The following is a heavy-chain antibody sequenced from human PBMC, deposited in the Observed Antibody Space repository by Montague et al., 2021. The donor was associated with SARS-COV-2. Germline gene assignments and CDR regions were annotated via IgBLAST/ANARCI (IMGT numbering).Heavy chain of an antibody. D-gene: IGHD2-21*01. CDR2: IYYSGST. Sequence: SETLSLTCTVSIGSISSYYWSWIRQPPGKGLEWIGNIYYSGSTNYNPSLKSRATISVDTSKNQFSLKLSSVTAADTAVYYCARSVFSASRRKGLWWVYSVGSFSMDVWGQGTTVTVSS. V-gene: IGHV4-59*01. J-gene: IGHJ6*02. CDR1: IGSISSYY. CDR3: ARSVFSASRRKGLWWVYSVGSFSMDV.